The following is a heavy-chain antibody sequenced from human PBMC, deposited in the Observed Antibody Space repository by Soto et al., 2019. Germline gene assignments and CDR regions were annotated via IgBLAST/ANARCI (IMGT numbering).Heavy chain of an antibody. V-gene: IGHV4-4*07. CDR3: ARDQGVVVTADNWFDP. CDR2: IFSSGST. J-gene: IGHJ5*02. D-gene: IGHD2-21*02. CDR1: GGSITDYS. Sequence: SETLSLTCTVSGGSITDYSWVWIRQPAGKGLEWIGRIFSSGSTNYNPSLKGRITMSLDTSKNQFSLKLNSATATDTAVYFCARDQGVVVTADNWFDPWGQGALVTVSS.